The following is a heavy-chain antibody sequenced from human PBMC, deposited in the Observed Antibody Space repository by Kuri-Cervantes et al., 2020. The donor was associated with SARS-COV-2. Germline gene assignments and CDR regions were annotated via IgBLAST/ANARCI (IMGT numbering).Heavy chain of an antibody. CDR3: ARELLGIQSSGSYYMDV. Sequence: ASVKVSCKASGYTFTSYDINWVRQATGQGLEWMGWMNPNSGNTGYAQKFQGRVTITTDESTSTAYMELSNLRSEDTAVYYCARELLGIQSSGSYYMDVWGKGTTVTVSS. V-gene: IGHV1-8*03. CDR1: GYTFTSYD. D-gene: IGHD3-10*01. CDR2: MNPNSGNT. J-gene: IGHJ6*03.